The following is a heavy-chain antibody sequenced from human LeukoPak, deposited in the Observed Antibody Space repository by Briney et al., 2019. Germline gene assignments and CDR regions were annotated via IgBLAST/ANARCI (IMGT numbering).Heavy chain of an antibody. CDR1: GYTLTELS. Sequence: GASVKVSCKINGYTLTELSMHWVRQGPGKGLEWMGGFDPQYGETIYAQKFQGRLTMTKDTSTNTAYMELSSLRSQDTAVYYCAREGSYYDSSGYPLDAFDIWGQGTMVTVSS. CDR3: AREGSYYDSSGYPLDAFDI. J-gene: IGHJ3*02. V-gene: IGHV1-24*01. CDR2: FDPQYGET. D-gene: IGHD3-22*01.